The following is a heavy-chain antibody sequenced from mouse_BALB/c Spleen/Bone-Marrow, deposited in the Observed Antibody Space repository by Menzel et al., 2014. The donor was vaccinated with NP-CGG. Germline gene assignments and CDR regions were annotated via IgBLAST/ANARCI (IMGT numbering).Heavy chain of an antibody. D-gene: IGHD2-12*01. CDR1: GFTFSSYG. CDR3: ARGYNYSSWFAY. Sequence: EVKVVESGGGLVQPGGSLKLSCAASGFTFSSYGMSWVRQTPDKRLEMIATINVNGDTTYHPDGVKGRFTISRDNVKNTLYLQMSSLKSEDTAMYYCARGYNYSSWFAYWGQGTLVTVSA. J-gene: IGHJ3*01. CDR2: INVNGDTT. V-gene: IGHV5-6-3*01.